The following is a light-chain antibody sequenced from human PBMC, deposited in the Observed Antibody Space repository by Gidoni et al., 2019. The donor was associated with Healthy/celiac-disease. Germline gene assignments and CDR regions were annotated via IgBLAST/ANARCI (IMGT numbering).Light chain of an antibody. Sequence: EIVLTQSPATLSLSPGERATLACRARQSVSSYLAWYQQKPGQAPRLLIYDASNRATGIPVRFSGSGSGTDFTLTISSLEPEDFAVYYCQQRSNWPPWTFGQGTKVEIK. J-gene: IGKJ1*01. CDR3: QQRSNWPPWT. CDR2: DAS. CDR1: QSVSSY. V-gene: IGKV3-11*01.